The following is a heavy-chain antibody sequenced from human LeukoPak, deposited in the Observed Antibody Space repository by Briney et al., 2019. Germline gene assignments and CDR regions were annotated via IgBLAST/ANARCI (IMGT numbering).Heavy chain of an antibody. CDR1: GLTFNTYT. Sequence: PGGSLRLSCTASGLTFNTYTMNWVRQAPGKGLEWVSSTSSSSSYIYYADSVKGRFTISRDNAKKSLYLQMNRLRAEDTAVYFCARADTSDILTGYSDYWGQGTLVTVSS. J-gene: IGHJ4*02. CDR2: TSSSSSYI. V-gene: IGHV3-21*01. CDR3: ARADTSDILTGYSDY. D-gene: IGHD3-9*01.